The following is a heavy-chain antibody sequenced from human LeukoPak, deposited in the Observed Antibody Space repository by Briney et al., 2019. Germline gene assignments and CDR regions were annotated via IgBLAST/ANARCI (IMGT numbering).Heavy chain of an antibody. CDR3: ARDTAMVNDAFDI. D-gene: IGHD5-18*01. V-gene: IGHV1-69*04. J-gene: IGHJ3*02. CDR2: IIPILGIA. CDR1: GGTFSSYA. Sequence: SVKVSCKTSGGTFSSYAISWVRQAPGQGLEWMGRIIPILGIANYAQKFQGRVTITADKSTSTAYMELSSLRSEDTAVYYCARDTAMVNDAFDIWGQGTMVTASS.